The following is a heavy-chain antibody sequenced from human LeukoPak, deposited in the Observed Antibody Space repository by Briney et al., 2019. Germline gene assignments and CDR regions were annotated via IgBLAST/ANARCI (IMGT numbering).Heavy chain of an antibody. J-gene: IGHJ3*02. CDR1: GFTFSGYA. CDR3: AREFPLNYYDSRALGAFDI. D-gene: IGHD3-22*01. Sequence: PGGSLRLSCAASGFTFSGYAMHWVRQAPGKGLEWVAVISYDGSNKYFADSVKGRFTISRDNSKNTLYLQMNSLRAEDTAVYYCAREFPLNYYDSRALGAFDIWGQGTMVTVSS. CDR2: ISYDGSNK. V-gene: IGHV3-30-3*01.